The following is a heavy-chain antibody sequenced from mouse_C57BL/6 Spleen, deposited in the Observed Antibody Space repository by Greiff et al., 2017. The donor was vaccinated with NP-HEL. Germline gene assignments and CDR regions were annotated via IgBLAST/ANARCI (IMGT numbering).Heavy chain of an antibody. CDR2: IYPGDGDT. Sequence: QVQLKQSGPELVKPGASVKISCKASGYAFSSSWMNWVKQRPGKGLEWIGRIYPGDGDTNYNGKFKGKATLTADKSSSTAYMQLSSLTSEYSAVYFCASYTDGYYLGYYAMDYWGQGTSVTVSS. CDR3: ASYTDGYYLGYYAMDY. CDR1: GYAFSSSW. V-gene: IGHV1-82*01. D-gene: IGHD2-3*01. J-gene: IGHJ4*01.